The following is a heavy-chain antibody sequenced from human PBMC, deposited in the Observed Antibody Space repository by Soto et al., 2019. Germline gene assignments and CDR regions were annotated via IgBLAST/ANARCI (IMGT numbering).Heavy chain of an antibody. CDR2: MSGSGDST. D-gene: IGHD6-19*01. Sequence: EVQLLESGGGLVQPGGSLRLYCAASGFTFSSYAMSWVRQAPGKGLEWVSVMSGSGDSTYYADSVKGRFTISRDNSKSTLFLQMNSLRAEDTAVYYCARRSSGWFFDYWGLGTLVTVSS. CDR3: ARRSSGWFFDY. J-gene: IGHJ4*02. V-gene: IGHV3-23*01. CDR1: GFTFSSYA.